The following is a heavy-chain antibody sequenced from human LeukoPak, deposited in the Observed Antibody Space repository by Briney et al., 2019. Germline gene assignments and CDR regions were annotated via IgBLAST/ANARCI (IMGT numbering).Heavy chain of an antibody. V-gene: IGHV4-34*01. CDR3: ARGNRYKLLLRPQSNWFDP. D-gene: IGHD2-15*01. CDR2: INHSGST. J-gene: IGHJ5*02. CDR1: GGSFSGYY. Sequence: SETLSLTCAVYGGSFSGYYWSWIRQPPGKGLEWIGEINHSGSTNYNPSLKSRVTISVDTSKNQFSLKLSSVTAADTAVYYCARGNRYKLLLRPQSNWFDPWGQGTLVTVSS.